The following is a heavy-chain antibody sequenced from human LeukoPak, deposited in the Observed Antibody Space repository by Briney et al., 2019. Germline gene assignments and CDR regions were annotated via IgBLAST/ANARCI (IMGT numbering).Heavy chain of an antibody. CDR2: LNPNNGYT. V-gene: IGHV1-2*06. Sequence: ASEKVSCKTSGYTFIDYFIHWVRQAPGQGLEWMGRLNPNNGYTFYTEEFQGRVTMTSDTSISTAYMELTSLTSDDTALYYCARDLSSTANWEFDYWGQGTLVTVSS. J-gene: IGHJ4*02. CDR1: GYTFIDYF. CDR3: ARDLSSTANWEFDY. D-gene: IGHD7-27*01.